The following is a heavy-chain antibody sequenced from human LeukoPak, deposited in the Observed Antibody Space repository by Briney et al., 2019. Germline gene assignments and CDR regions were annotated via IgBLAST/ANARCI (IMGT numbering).Heavy chain of an antibody. D-gene: IGHD6-6*01. CDR2: IYYSGST. CDR3: ARGTHAKVAARRTFDI. J-gene: IGHJ3*02. V-gene: IGHV4-59*01. Sequence: SETLSLTCTVSGGSISSYYWSWIRQPPGKGLEWIGYIYYSGSTNYNPSLKSRVTISVDTSKNQFSLKLSSVTAADTAVYYCARGTHAKVAARRTFDIWGQGTMVTVSS. CDR1: GGSISSYY.